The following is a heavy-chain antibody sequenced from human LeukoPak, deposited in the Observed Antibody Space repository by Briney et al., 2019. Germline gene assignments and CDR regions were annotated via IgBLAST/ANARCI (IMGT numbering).Heavy chain of an antibody. CDR1: GFTFSSYS. V-gene: IGHV3-21*04. CDR2: ISSSSSYI. J-gene: IGHJ4*02. CDR3: AKNLVYYDSSGYLFDY. Sequence: VGSLRLSCAASGFTFSSYSMNWVRQAPGKGLEWVSSISSSSSYIYYADSVKGRFTISRDNSKNTLYLQMNSLRAEDTAVYYCAKNLVYYDSSGYLFDYWGQGTLVTVSS. D-gene: IGHD3-22*01.